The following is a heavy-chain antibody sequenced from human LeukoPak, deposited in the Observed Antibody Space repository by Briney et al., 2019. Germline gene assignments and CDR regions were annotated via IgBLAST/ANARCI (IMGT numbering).Heavy chain of an antibody. D-gene: IGHD2/OR15-2a*01. Sequence: PGRSLRLSCAVSGFTFSSYAMSWGRQAPGKGLEWVSTISDSAGFTYHADSVRGRFTISRDNSKNTLYLQMNSLRAEDTAVYYCAKYYTNYYYNGMDVWGQGTTVTVSS. CDR1: GFTFSSYA. V-gene: IGHV3-23*01. CDR3: AKYYTNYYYNGMDV. J-gene: IGHJ6*02. CDR2: ISDSAGFT.